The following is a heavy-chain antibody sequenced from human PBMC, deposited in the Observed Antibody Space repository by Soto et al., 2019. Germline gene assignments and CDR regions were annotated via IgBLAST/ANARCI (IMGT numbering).Heavy chain of an antibody. CDR2: IYGSGGGI. V-gene: IGHV3-23*01. J-gene: IGHJ4*02. D-gene: IGHD5-18*01. CDR3: AKHAGYKDGLWLMDH. CDR1: GLPHSNFA. Sequence: GGSLRLSCTASGLPHSNFAMMWVRQSPGKGLECVSGIYGSGGGIEYADSVKGRFTISRDNSKNTVYLQMTDLRADDTAVYYCAKHAGYKDGLWLMDHWGQGTKVTV.